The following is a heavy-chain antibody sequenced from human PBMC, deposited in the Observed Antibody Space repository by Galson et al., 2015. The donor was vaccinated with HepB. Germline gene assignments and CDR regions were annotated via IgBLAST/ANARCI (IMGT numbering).Heavy chain of an antibody. V-gene: IGHV3-23*01. J-gene: IGHJ5*02. D-gene: IGHD3-22*01. Sequence: SLRLSCAASGFTFSSYAMSWVRQAPGKGLEWVSAISGSGGSTYYADSVKGRFTISRDNSKNTLYLQMNSLRAEDTAVYYCAKDGDPSDYYDSIRAFDPWGQGTLVTVSS. CDR1: GFTFSSYA. CDR2: ISGSGGST. CDR3: AKDGDPSDYYDSIRAFDP.